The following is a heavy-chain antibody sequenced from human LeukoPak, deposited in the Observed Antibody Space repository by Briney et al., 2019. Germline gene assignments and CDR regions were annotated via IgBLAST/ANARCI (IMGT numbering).Heavy chain of an antibody. CDR2: IYYSGST. D-gene: IGHD6-13*01. CDR1: GGSISSYY. J-gene: IGHJ5*02. V-gene: IGHV4-59*01. Sequence: PSETLSLTCTVSGGSISSYYWSWTRQPPGKGLEWIGYIYYSGSTNYNPSLKSRVTISVDTSKNQFSLKLSSVTAADTAVYYCARVIAAAGNGKGWFDPWGQGTLVTVSS. CDR3: ARVIAAAGNGKGWFDP.